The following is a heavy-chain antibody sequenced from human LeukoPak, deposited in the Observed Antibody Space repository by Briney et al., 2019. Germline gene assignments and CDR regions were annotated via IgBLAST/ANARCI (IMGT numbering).Heavy chain of an antibody. J-gene: IGHJ3*02. D-gene: IGHD4-17*01. V-gene: IGHV1-18*01. CDR3: ASLRYGHAINI. CDR2: INTDSGDT. Sequence: GASVKVSCKASGFTFTNYGLSWVRQAPGQGLEWMGWINTDSGDTNYAQRVQDRVTMTTDTSTSTAYMQLRSLRPDDTAMYYCASLRYGHAINIWGQGTMVTVSS. CDR1: GFTFTNYG.